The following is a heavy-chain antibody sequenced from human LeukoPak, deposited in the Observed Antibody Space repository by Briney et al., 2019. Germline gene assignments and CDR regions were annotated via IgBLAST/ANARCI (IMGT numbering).Heavy chain of an antibody. CDR1: GYTFTSYD. CDR3: ARGVRITMVRGVRTTNYYMDV. V-gene: IGHV1-8*01. D-gene: IGHD3-10*01. Sequence: ASVKVSCKASGYTFTSYDINWVRQATGQGLEWMGWMNPNIGNTGYAQKFQGRVTMTRNTSISTAYMELSSLRSEDTAVYYCARGVRITMVRGVRTTNYYMDVWGKGTTVNVSS. J-gene: IGHJ6*03. CDR2: MNPNIGNT.